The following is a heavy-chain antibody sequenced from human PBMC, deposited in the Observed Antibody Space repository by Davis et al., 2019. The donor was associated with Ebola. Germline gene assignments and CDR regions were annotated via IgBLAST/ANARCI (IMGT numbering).Heavy chain of an antibody. CDR3: VKDSSNIWFDI. V-gene: IGHV3-7*03. Sequence: ETLSLTCTVSGGSIRSLYWSWIRQPPGKGLEWVANIKQDGSEKYYVDSVKGRFTISRDNAKNSLYLQMNSLRVEDSAIYYCVKDSSNIWFDIWGQGTLVTVSS. D-gene: IGHD2/OR15-2a*01. J-gene: IGHJ3*02. CDR1: GGSIRSLY. CDR2: IKQDGSEK.